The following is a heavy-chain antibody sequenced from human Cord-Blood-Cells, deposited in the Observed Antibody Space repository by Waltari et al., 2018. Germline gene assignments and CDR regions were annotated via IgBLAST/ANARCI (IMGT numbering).Heavy chain of an antibody. CDR3: ATLFLRYSSSWVDY. Sequence: QVQLVQSGAEVKKPGASVKVSCKVSGYTLTALSMPWLRQAPGKGLEWMGGFDPEDGETIYAQKFQGRVTMTEDTSTDTAYMELSSLRSEDTAVYYCATLFLRYSSSWVDYWGQGTLVTVSS. V-gene: IGHV1-24*01. CDR2: FDPEDGET. CDR1: GYTLTALS. J-gene: IGHJ4*02. D-gene: IGHD6-13*01.